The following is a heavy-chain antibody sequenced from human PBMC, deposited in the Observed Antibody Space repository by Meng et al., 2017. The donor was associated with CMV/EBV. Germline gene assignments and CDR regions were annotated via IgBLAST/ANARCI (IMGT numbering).Heavy chain of an antibody. CDR1: GGSISSYY. CDR3: ARGGLYYYDSSGHFDY. CDR2: IYTSGST. D-gene: IGHD3-22*01. V-gene: IGHV4-4*07. J-gene: IGHJ4*02. Sequence: QVQLQEAGPGLVKPSETLSLPCTVSGGSISSYYWSWIRQPAWKGLEWIGRIYTSGSTNYNPSLKSRVTMSVDTSKNQFSLKLSSVTAADTAVYYCARGGLYYYDSSGHFDYWGQGTLVTVSS.